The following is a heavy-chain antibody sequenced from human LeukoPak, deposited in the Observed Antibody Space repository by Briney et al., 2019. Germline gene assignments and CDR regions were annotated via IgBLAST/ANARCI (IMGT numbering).Heavy chain of an antibody. J-gene: IGHJ6*03. CDR2: INHSGST. CDR1: GGSFSGYY. Sequence: KPSETLSLTCAVYGGSFSGYYWSWVRQPPGKGLEWIGEINHSGSTNYNPSLKSRVTISVDTSKNQFSLKLSSVTAADTAVYYCARGPSIAAAGDYYYYYMDVWGKGTTVTVSS. V-gene: IGHV4-34*01. D-gene: IGHD6-13*01. CDR3: ARGPSIAAAGDYYYYYMDV.